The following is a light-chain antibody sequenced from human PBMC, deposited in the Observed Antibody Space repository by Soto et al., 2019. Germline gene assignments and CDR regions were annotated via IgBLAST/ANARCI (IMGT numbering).Light chain of an antibody. CDR1: SGHSSYA. Sequence: QLVLTQSPSASASLGASVKLTCTLSSGHSSYAIAWHQQQPEKGPRYLMKLNSDGSHSKGDGIPDRFSGSSSGTERYLTISSLQSEDEADYYCQAWDTGIAIFGGGTKLTVL. CDR2: LNSDGSH. V-gene: IGLV4-69*02. CDR3: QAWDTGIAI. J-gene: IGLJ2*01.